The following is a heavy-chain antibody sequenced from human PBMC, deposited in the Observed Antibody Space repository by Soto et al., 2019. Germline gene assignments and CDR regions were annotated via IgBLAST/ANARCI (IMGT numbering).Heavy chain of an antibody. V-gene: IGHV3-21*01. CDR3: ARGYTGYCSGGTCYWFDP. Sequence: EVQLVESGGGVVKPGGSLRLSCAASGFSFSSYSMKWVRQAPGKGLEWVSSISSSASHINYADSVKGRFTISRDNAKKSLYLQMNSLRAEDTAVYYCARGYTGYCSGGTCYWFDPWGQGTLVTVSS. D-gene: IGHD2-15*01. CDR2: ISSSASHI. CDR1: GFSFSSYS. J-gene: IGHJ5*02.